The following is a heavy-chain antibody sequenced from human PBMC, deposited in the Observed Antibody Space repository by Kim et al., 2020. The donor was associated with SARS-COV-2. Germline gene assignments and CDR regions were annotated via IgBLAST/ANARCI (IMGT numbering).Heavy chain of an antibody. CDR1: GYTFTSYY. D-gene: IGHD3-10*01. Sequence: ASVKVSCKASGYTFTSYYMHWVRQAPGQGLEWMGIINPSGGSTSYAQKFQGRVTMTRDTSTSTVYMELSSLRSEDTAVYYCARGADGSGSYSSQGMDVWGQGTTVTVSS. CDR3: ARGADGSGSYSSQGMDV. J-gene: IGHJ6*02. CDR2: INPSGGST. V-gene: IGHV1-46*01.